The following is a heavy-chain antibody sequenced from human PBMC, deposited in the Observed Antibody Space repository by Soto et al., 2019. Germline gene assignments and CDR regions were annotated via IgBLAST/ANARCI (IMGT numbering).Heavy chain of an antibody. J-gene: IGHJ4*02. CDR2: VHYSGSA. CDR1: GGSISTSSYF. D-gene: IGHD3-10*01. Sequence: QLQLQESGPGLVKPSETLSLTCSVSGGSISTSSYFWGWIRQPPGKGLEWVGAVHYSGSANYRSSLQSRVTISVHTSQNQFSLRLRSVPAADTAVYYCARHRWGSGSYSGLLDFWGQGALVTVSS. CDR3: ARHRWGSGSYSGLLDF. V-gene: IGHV4-39*01.